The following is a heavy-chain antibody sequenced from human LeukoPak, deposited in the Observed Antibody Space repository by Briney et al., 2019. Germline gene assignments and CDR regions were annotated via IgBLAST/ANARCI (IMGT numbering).Heavy chain of an antibody. D-gene: IGHD3-22*01. CDR2: INHSGST. J-gene: IGHJ4*02. Sequence: SETLSLTCAVYGGSFSGYYWSWIRQPPGKGLEWIGEINHSGSTNYNPSLESRVTISVKTSKNQFSLKLSSVTAADTAVYYCARVTGYMIEDYFDYWGQGTLVTVSS. V-gene: IGHV4-34*01. CDR3: ARVTGYMIEDYFDY. CDR1: GGSFSGYY.